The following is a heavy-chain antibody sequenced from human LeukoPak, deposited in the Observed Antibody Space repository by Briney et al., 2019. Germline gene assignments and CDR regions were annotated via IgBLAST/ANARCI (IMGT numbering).Heavy chain of an antibody. Sequence: PSETLSLTCTVSGGSISSYYWSWIRQPAGKGLEWIGRIYTSGSTYYNPSLKSRVTISVDTSKNQFSLKLSSVTAADTAVYYCARDRGEYYYDSSEIFDYWGQGTLVTVSS. V-gene: IGHV4-4*07. CDR2: IYTSGST. CDR1: GGSISSYY. D-gene: IGHD3-22*01. CDR3: ARDRGEYYYDSSEIFDY. J-gene: IGHJ4*02.